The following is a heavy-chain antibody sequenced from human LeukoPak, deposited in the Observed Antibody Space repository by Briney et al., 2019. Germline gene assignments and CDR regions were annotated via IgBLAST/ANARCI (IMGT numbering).Heavy chain of an antibody. J-gene: IGHJ4*02. CDR2: IIPILGIA. CDR3: ATDCSSTSCYAPRYFDY. V-gene: IGHV1-69*04. CDR1: RGTFSSYA. D-gene: IGHD2-2*01. Sequence: SEKVSWKASRGTFSSYAISWVRQAPGQGLEWMGRIIPILGIANYAQKFQGRVTITADKSTSTAYMELSSLRSEDTAVYYCATDCSSTSCYAPRYFDYWGQGTLVTVSS.